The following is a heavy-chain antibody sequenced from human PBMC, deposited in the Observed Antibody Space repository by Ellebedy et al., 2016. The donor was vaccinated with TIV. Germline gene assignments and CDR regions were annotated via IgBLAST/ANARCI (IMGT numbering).Heavy chain of an antibody. CDR1: GFNFRSYW. D-gene: IGHD4-17*01. J-gene: IGHJ5*02. CDR3: ARRASYGDYAVQVNPWFDP. V-gene: IGHV3-7*01. Sequence: GESLKISCAASGFNFRSYWMTWVRQAPGKGLEWVAKIRQEGDEIYYVESFKGRFTISRDNAKNSLFLQMNSLGVEDTAVYYCARRASYGDYAVQVNPWFDPWGQGTLVTVSS. CDR2: IRQEGDEI.